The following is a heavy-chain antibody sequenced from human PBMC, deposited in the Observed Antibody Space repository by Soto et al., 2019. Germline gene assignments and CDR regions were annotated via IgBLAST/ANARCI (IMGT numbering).Heavy chain of an antibody. D-gene: IGHD2-2*01. V-gene: IGHV4-59*01. J-gene: IGHJ6*03. Sequence: SETLSLTCTVSGGSISSYYWSWIRQPPGKGLEWIGYIYYSGSTNYNPSLKSRVTISVDTSKNQFSLKLSSVTAADTAVYYCARVPVVPAAMEYYYYMDVWGKGTTVTVSS. CDR2: IYYSGST. CDR1: GGSISSYY. CDR3: ARVPVVPAAMEYYYYMDV.